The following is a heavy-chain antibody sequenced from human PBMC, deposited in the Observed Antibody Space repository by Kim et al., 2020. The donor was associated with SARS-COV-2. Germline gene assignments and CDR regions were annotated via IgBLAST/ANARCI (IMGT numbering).Heavy chain of an antibody. CDR2: IDPNSCGT. CDR3: ATSITMVGYGMDV. D-gene: IGHD3-10*01. Sequence: ASVNVSCKASGYTFTCYYLHWMRQAPGQGLEWMGRIDPNSCGTNYPQKFQGRVTMTRDTSISTAYMELSRVRSDDTAVYYCATSITMVGYGMDVWGQGTTCTASS. V-gene: IGHV1-2*06. J-gene: IGHJ6*02. CDR1: GYTFTCYY.